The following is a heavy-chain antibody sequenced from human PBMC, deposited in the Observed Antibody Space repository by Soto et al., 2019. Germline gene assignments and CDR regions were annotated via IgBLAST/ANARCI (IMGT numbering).Heavy chain of an antibody. V-gene: IGHV4-4*02. CDR1: GGSFTGNNW. CDR2: IYRTGST. J-gene: IGHJ4*02. Sequence: SETLSLTCAVSGGSFTGNNWWSWVRQPPGQGLEWFGEIYRTGSTNYDPSVKSRVTISIDKSENQLSLQVTTLTAADTAVYYCASAGLGTGVDYWGQGTLVTVSS. D-gene: IGHD2-8*02. CDR3: ASAGLGTGVDY.